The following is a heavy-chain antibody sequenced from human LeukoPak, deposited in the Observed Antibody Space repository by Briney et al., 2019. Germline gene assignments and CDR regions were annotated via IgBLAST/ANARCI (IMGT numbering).Heavy chain of an antibody. D-gene: IGHD4-17*01. CDR3: ARINDYGFDY. J-gene: IGHJ4*02. CDR2: IYYGGST. V-gene: IGHV4-39*01. Sequence: SETLSLTCTVSGGSISSSSYFWGWIRQPPGKGLEWIGSIYYGGSTYYNPSLKSRVTISVDTSKNQFSLKLSSVTAADTAAYSCARINDYGFDYWGQGTLVTVSS. CDR1: GGSISSSSYF.